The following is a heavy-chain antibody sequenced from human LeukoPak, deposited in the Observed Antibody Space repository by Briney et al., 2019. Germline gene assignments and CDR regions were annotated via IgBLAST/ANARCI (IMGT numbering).Heavy chain of an antibody. V-gene: IGHV4-30-4*01. CDR1: GGSISSGDYY. D-gene: IGHD6-13*01. J-gene: IGHJ4*02. CDR3: ARAGEGQQLISESDY. Sequence: SETLSLTCTVSGGSISSGDYYWSWIRQPPGKGLEWIGYIYYSGSTYYNPSLKSRVTISVDTSKNQFSLKLSSVTAADTAVYYCARAGEGQQLISESDYWGQGTLVTVSS. CDR2: IYYSGST.